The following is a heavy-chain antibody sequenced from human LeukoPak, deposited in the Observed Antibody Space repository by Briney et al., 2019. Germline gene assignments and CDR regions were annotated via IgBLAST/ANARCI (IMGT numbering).Heavy chain of an antibody. CDR2: INAGNGHT. CDR3: ARYGDDNYFDY. J-gene: IGHJ4*02. Sequence: ASVKVSCKASGYTFTDYTIHWVRQAPGQSLEWMGWINAGNGHTKYSQEFQGRVTITRDTSASAAYMELSSLRSEDMAVYYCARYGDDNYFDYWGQGTPVTVSS. D-gene: IGHD4-17*01. V-gene: IGHV1-3*03. CDR1: GYTFTDYT.